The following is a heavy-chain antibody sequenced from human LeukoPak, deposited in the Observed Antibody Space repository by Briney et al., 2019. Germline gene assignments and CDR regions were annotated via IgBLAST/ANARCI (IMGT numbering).Heavy chain of an antibody. J-gene: IGHJ6*03. CDR2: IHHSGRS. V-gene: IGHV4-38-2*02. D-gene: IGHD6-19*01. CDR1: GYSISSGYY. CDR3: ARDRVVSSGWSMAAGHYYYYYMDV. Sequence: PSETLSLTCAVSGYSISSGYYWDWIRQPPGKGLEWIGSIHHSGRSYYNSSLRSRVTISIDTSKNQPSLNLNSVTAADTAVYYCARDRVVSSGWSMAAGHYYYYYMDVWGKGTTVTVSS.